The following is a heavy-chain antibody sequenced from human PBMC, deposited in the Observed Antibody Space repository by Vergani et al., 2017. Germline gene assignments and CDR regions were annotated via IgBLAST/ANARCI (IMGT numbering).Heavy chain of an antibody. Sequence: QVQLVESGGGLVKPGWSLRLSCAASGFTFSDYYMSWIRQAPGKGLEWVSYISSSGSTIYYADSVKGRFTISRDNAKNSLYLQMNSLRAEDTAVYYCAREERYITKSHILTEWNYYYXMDVWGKGTTVTVSS. J-gene: IGHJ6*03. V-gene: IGHV3-11*01. CDR2: ISSSGSTI. CDR1: GFTFSDYY. D-gene: IGHD3-9*01. CDR3: AREERYITKSHILTEWNYYYXMDV.